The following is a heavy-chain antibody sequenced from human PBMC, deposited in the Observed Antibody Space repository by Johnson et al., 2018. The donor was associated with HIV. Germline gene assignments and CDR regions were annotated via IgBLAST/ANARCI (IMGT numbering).Heavy chain of an antibody. CDR3: AKLPGGNSGFVDAFDI. J-gene: IGHJ3*02. CDR2: ISGSGGSP. D-gene: IGHD4-23*01. CDR1: GFTFSSYA. V-gene: IGHV3-23*04. Sequence: VQLVESGGGLVQPGGSLRLSCAASGFTFSSYAMSWVRQAPGKGLEWVSAISGSGGSPSSADSVTGRFTISSDNSKNTLYLQMNSLRAEDTAVYYCAKLPGGNSGFVDAFDIWGQGTMVTVSS.